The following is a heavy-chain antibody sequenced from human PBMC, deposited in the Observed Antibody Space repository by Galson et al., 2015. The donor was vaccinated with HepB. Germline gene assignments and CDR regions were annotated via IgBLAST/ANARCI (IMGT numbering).Heavy chain of an antibody. V-gene: IGHV4-34*01. D-gene: IGHD6-25*01. CDR1: GGSFSGYY. Sequence: ETLSLTCAVYGGSFSGYYWSWIRQPPGKGLEWIGEINHSGSTNYNPSLKSRVTISVDTSKNQFSLKLSSVTAADTAVYYCASRGAAAQIDYWGQGTLVTVSS. CDR3: ASRGAAAQIDY. CDR2: INHSGST. J-gene: IGHJ4*02.